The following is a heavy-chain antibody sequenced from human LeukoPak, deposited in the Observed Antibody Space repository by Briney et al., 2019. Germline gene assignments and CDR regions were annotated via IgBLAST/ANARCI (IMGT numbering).Heavy chain of an antibody. D-gene: IGHD1-1*01. V-gene: IGHV3-23*01. Sequence: GGSLRLSCAASGFAFSSYAMTWVRQAPGKGLEWVSGIGSGSGGRTYYADSVKGRFTISRDNSKNTLYLQMTSLRAEDTAEYYCAKSLFTSATGTGRAFHIWGQGTMVTVSS. J-gene: IGHJ3*02. CDR3: AKSLFTSATGTGRAFHI. CDR2: IGSGSGGRT. CDR1: GFAFSSYA.